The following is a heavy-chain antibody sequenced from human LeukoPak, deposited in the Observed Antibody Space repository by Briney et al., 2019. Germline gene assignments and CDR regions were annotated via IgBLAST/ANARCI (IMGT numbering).Heavy chain of an antibody. CDR3: ARHSRRDGYNFDY. CDR1: GYSFTIYW. CDR2: IYPGDSDT. V-gene: IGHV5-51*01. Sequence: GESLKISCKGSGYSFTIYWIGWVRQMPGKGLEWMGIIYPGDSDTRYSPSSQGQVTISADKSISTAYLQWSSLKASDTAMYYCARHSRRDGYNFDYWGQGTLVTVSS. D-gene: IGHD5-24*01. J-gene: IGHJ4*02.